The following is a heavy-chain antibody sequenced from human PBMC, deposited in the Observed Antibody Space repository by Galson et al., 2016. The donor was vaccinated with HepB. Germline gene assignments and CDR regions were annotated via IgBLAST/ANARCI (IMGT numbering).Heavy chain of an antibody. Sequence: SLRLCCAASGLTVSSNSMSCVRQGPGKGLEWASVIYSGGGTYYADSVQGRFTISRDNSKNTVFLEMNSLRAEDTAVYYCARGFRLGDLSSPRERDAFDMWGQGTMVTVSS. V-gene: IGHV3-53*01. CDR1: GLTVSSNS. CDR2: IYSGGGT. J-gene: IGHJ3*02. D-gene: IGHD3-16*02. CDR3: ARGFRLGDLSSPRERDAFDM.